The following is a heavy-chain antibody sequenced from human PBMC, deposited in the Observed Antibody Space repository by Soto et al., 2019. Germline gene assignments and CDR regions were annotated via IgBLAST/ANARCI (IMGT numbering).Heavy chain of an antibody. CDR2: IYHTGST. D-gene: IGHD1-1*01. Sequence: SENLSLTCTVSGGSMSRGDYYWSWIRQPPGKGLEWIGFIYHTGSTYYSPSLKSRVAISVDTSKNQFSLKLSFVTAADTAVYYCARVWNDVFFDHWGQGTLVTVS. V-gene: IGHV4-30-4*02. CDR1: GGSMSRGDYY. CDR3: ARVWNDVFFDH. J-gene: IGHJ4*02.